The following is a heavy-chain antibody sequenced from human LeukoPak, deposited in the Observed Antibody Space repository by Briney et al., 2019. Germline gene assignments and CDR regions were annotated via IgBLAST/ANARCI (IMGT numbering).Heavy chain of an antibody. J-gene: IGHJ4*02. D-gene: IGHD4-17*01. V-gene: IGHV3-23*01. CDR2: ISGSGGST. CDR1: GFTFSSYA. Sequence: GGSLRLSCAASGFTFSSYAMSWVRQAPGEGLEWVSAISGSGGSTYYADSVKGRFTISRDNSKNTLYLQMNSLRAEDTAVYYCAKDLGYGDYVVYDYWGQGTLVTVSS. CDR3: AKDLGYGDYVVYDY.